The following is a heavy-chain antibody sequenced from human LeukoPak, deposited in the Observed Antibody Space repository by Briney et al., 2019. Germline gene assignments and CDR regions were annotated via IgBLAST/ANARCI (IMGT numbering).Heavy chain of an antibody. CDR3: ARGYYYYMDV. J-gene: IGHJ6*03. V-gene: IGHV1-2*02. Sequence: ASVKVSCKASGYTFTGYNMHWVRQAPGQGLEWMGWINPISGGTNYAQKFQGRVTMTRDTSISAAYMELSRLRSDDTAVYYCARGYYYYMDVWGKGTTVTVSS. CDR2: INPISGGT. CDR1: GYTFTGYN.